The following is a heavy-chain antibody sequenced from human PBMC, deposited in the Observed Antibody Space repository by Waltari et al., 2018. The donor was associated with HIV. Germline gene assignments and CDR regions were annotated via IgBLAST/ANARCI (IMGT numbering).Heavy chain of an antibody. J-gene: IGHJ4*02. CDR1: GGSISSGNYY. CDR2: IQHSGST. Sequence: QVQLQESGQGLVKSSQTLSLTCTVSGGSISSGNYYWNWIRQHPGKGLEWIGYIQHSGSTYYNPSLKSRVSISVNTSKNQFSLNLTSVTAADTAVYYCARVSDSYGTVFEYWGQGTLVSVSS. D-gene: IGHD3-10*01. V-gene: IGHV4-31*03. CDR3: ARVSDSYGTVFEY.